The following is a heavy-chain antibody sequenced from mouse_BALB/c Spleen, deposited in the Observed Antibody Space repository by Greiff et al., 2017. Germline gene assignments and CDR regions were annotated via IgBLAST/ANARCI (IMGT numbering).Heavy chain of an antibody. J-gene: IGHJ3*01. V-gene: IGHV5-9-4*01. CDR3: ARALYYRYDGAWFAY. D-gene: IGHD2-14*01. CDR2: ISSGGSYT. CDR1: GFTFSSYA. Sequence: EVQVVESGGGLVKPGGSLKLSCAASGFTFSSYAMSWVRQSPEKRLEWVAEISSGGSYTYYPDTVTGRFTISRDNAKNTLYLEMSSLRSEDTAMYYCARALYYRYDGAWFAYWGQGTLVTVSA.